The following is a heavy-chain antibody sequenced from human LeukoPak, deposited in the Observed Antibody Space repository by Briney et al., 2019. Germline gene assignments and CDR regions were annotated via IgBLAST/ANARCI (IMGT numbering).Heavy chain of an antibody. J-gene: IGHJ4*02. CDR3: ARGPIVATSD. V-gene: IGHV4-38-2*02. Sequence: SETLSLTCTVSGYSISSGYYWGWIRQPPGKGLEWIGSIYHSGSTYYNPSLKSRVTISVDTSKNQFSLKLSSVTAADTAVYYCARGPIVATSDWGQGTLVTVSS. CDR1: GYSISSGYY. CDR2: IYHSGST. D-gene: IGHD5-12*01.